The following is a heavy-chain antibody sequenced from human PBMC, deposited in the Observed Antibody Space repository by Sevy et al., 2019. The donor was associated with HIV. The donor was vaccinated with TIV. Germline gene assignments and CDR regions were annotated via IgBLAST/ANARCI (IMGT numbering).Heavy chain of an antibody. CDR3: ARDGGTATTHSGMGV. D-gene: IGHD2-8*02. J-gene: IGHJ6*02. Sequence: ASVKVSCKASGYTFTGDYLHWVRQAPGQGLEWMGRVYPNSGGTNYAQKFQGRGTMTRDTSISTAYMELNRLTSDDTAVYYSARDGGTATTHSGMGVWGQGTTVTDSS. CDR1: GYTFTGDY. V-gene: IGHV1-2*06. CDR2: VYPNSGGT.